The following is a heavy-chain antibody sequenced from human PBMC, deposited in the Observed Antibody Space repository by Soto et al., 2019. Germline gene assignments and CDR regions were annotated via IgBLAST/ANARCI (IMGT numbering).Heavy chain of an antibody. CDR3: AKDIGVRTNYYYYMDV. J-gene: IGHJ6*03. D-gene: IGHD3-10*01. Sequence: SLRLSCAVSGFNFDDYAMHWVRQAPGKGLEWVSGIRWNSGSIGYADSVKGRFTISRDNAKNSLYLQMNGLRAEDTALYYCAKDIGVRTNYYYYMDVWGKGTTVTVSS. V-gene: IGHV3-9*01. CDR1: GFNFDDYA. CDR2: IRWNSGSI.